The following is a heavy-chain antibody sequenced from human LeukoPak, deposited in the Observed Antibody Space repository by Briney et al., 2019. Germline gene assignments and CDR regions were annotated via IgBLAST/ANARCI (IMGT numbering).Heavy chain of an antibody. V-gene: IGHV3-48*04. CDR2: INSSGGAI. J-gene: IGHJ4*02. CDR1: GFSLKTYG. D-gene: IGHD4-11*01. CDR3: ARETSTAEYYFDY. Sequence: GGSLRLSCPVSGFSLKTYGMNWVRQAPGKGLEWIAQINSSGGAIYYADSVKGRFTISRDNAENSLYLQMNSLGAEDTAVYYCARETSTAEYYFDYWGRGTLVTVSS.